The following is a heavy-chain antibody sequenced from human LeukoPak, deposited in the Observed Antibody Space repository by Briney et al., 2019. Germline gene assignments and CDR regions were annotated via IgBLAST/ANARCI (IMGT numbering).Heavy chain of an antibody. CDR2: IYYSGST. D-gene: IGHD6-13*01. V-gene: IGHV4-59*01. CDR1: GGSISSYY. CDR3: ARGSGKAAAEYGY. Sequence: PSETLSLTCTVSGGSISSYYWSWIRQPPGKGLEWIGYIYYSGSTNYNPSLKSRVTISVDTSKNQFSLKLSSVTAADTAVYYCARGSGKAAAEYGYWGQGTLVTVSS. J-gene: IGHJ4*02.